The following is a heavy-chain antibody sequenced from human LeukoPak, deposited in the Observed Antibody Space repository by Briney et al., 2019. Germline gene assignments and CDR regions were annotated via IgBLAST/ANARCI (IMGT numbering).Heavy chain of an antibody. J-gene: IGHJ4*02. CDR1: GFTFTTYS. V-gene: IGHV3-21*01. D-gene: IGHD5-24*01. Sequence: GGSLRLSCEASGFTFTTYSMTWVRQAPGKGLEWVSIISSGSSAIFSADALKGRFTISRDDAKNLLYLDMNSLRAEDTAVYYCARAPRMAPNFDYWGQGTLVTVSS. CDR2: ISSGSSAI. CDR3: ARAPRMAPNFDY.